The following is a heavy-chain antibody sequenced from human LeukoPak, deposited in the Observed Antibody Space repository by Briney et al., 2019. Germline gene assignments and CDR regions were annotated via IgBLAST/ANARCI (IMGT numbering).Heavy chain of an antibody. CDR1: GGTFSSYA. D-gene: IGHD4-17*01. Sequence: SVKVSCKASGGTFSSYAISWVRQAPGQGLEWMGGIIPIFGTANYAQKFQGRVTITADRSTSTAYMELSSLRSEDTAVYYCARDTNYGDYGFDYWGQGTLVTVSS. V-gene: IGHV1-69*06. CDR2: IIPIFGTA. CDR3: ARDTNYGDYGFDY. J-gene: IGHJ4*02.